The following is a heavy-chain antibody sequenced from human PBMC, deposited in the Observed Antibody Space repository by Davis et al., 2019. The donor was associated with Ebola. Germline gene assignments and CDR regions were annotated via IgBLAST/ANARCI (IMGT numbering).Heavy chain of an antibody. CDR3: ARSGRYGSGSYYNFGD. Sequence: ASVKVSCKASGYTFTSYGISWVRQAPGQGLEWMGWISAYNGNTNYAQKLQGRVTMTTDTSTSTAYMELSSLRSEDTAVYYCARSGRYGSGSYYNFGDWGQGTLVTVSS. J-gene: IGHJ4*02. D-gene: IGHD3-10*01. CDR1: GYTFTSYG. V-gene: IGHV1-18*01. CDR2: ISAYNGNT.